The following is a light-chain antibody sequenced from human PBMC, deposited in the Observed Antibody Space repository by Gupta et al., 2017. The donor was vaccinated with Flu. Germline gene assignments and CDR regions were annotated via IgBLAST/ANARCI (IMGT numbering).Light chain of an antibody. CDR3: QQSYDVTWT. J-gene: IGKJ1*01. V-gene: IGKV1-39*01. Sequence: DIQMTQSPSSLSASVGDRVTITCRASQYINNFLNWYQQKPGKAPKLLIYAASILQRGVPSRFSGSGSGAEFTLTITRLQPEDLATYYCQQSYDVTWTFGQGTKV. CDR2: AAS. CDR1: QYINNF.